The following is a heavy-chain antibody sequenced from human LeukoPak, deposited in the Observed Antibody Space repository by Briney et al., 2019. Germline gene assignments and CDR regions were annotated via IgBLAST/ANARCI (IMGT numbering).Heavy chain of an antibody. Sequence: PGGSLRLSCAASGFTFSSYWMSWVRQAPGKGLEWEANIKQDGSEKYYVDSVKGRFTISRDNAKNSLYLQMNSLRAEDTAVYYCARDSNRGYFDYWGQGTLVTVSS. D-gene: IGHD3-16*02. CDR3: ARDSNRGYFDY. CDR1: GFTFSSYW. J-gene: IGHJ4*02. V-gene: IGHV3-7*01. CDR2: IKQDGSEK.